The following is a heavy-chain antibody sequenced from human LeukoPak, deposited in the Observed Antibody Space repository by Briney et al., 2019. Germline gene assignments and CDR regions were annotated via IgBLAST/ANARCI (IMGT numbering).Heavy chain of an antibody. D-gene: IGHD1-7*01. CDR3: ARGWNSDYFDY. CDR1: GFTFSSYS. CDR2: ISTSSIYI. V-gene: IGHV3-21*01. J-gene: IGHJ4*02. Sequence: PGGSLRLSCAASGFTFSSYSMNWVRQAPGKGLEWVSSISTSSIYIYYADSVKGRFTISRDNAKNSLYLQMNSLRAEDTAVYYCARGWNSDYFDYWGQGTLVTVSS.